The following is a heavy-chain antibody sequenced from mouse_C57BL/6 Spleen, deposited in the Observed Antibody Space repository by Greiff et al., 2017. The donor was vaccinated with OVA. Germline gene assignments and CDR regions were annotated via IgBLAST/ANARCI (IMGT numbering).Heavy chain of an antibody. CDR1: GFNIKDDY. J-gene: IGHJ2*01. CDR3: TSGGDYGY. D-gene: IGHD3-2*02. Sequence: VQLQPSGAELVRPGASVKLSCTASGFNIKDDYMHWVKQRPEQGLEWIGWIDPENGDTEYASKFQGKATITADTSSNTAYLQLSSLTSEDTAVYYCTSGGDYGYWGQGTTLTVSS. CDR2: IDPENGDT. V-gene: IGHV14-4*01.